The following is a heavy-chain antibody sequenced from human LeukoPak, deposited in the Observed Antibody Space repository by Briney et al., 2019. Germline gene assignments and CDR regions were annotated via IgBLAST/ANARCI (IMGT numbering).Heavy chain of an antibody. D-gene: IGHD3-10*01. Sequence: GGSLRLSCAASGFTVSSNYMSRVRQAPGKELEWVSVIYSGGSTYYADSVKGRFSISRDNSKNTLYLQMNSLRAEDTAVYYCARDGASSLWFGELYFDYWGQGTLVTVSS. J-gene: IGHJ4*02. CDR3: ARDGASSLWFGELYFDY. CDR2: IYSGGST. V-gene: IGHV3-66*01. CDR1: GFTVSSNY.